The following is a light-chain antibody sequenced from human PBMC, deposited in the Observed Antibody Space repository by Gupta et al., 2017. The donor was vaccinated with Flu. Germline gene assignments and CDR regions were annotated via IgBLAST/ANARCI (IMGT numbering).Light chain of an antibody. J-gene: IGKJ3*01. Sequence: EIMLTQSPATLSLSPEERSTLSGRARQTVTSYLAWYQRKPGEAPKLIIYDASNSATGFPARFSGSGSGTDFTLTISSLEPEDFAIYYCQQSSNCPWTFGHGTKVDFK. CDR3: QQSSNCPWT. CDR2: DAS. CDR1: QTVTSY. V-gene: IGKV3-11*01.